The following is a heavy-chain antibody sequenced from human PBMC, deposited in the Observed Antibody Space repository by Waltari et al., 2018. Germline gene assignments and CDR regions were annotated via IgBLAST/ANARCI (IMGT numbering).Heavy chain of an antibody. J-gene: IGHJ6*02. CDR1: GYSFASYW. CDR2: IVPGDSDT. D-gene: IGHD2-8*01. CDR3: ARHGLRDCTNGVCSFQGMDV. V-gene: IGHV5-51*01. Sequence: EVQLVQSGAEVKKPGESLKISCKGSGYSFASYWIGWVRQMPGKGPEWMGIIVPGDSDTKYSPSFQGQVTISVDKSISTAYLQWSSLKASDTAMYYCARHGLRDCTNGVCSFQGMDVWGQGTTVTVSS.